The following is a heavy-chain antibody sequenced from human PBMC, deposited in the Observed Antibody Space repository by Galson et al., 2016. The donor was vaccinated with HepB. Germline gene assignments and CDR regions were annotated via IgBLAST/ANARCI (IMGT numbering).Heavy chain of an antibody. CDR1: GFTFSSYG. V-gene: IGHV3-48*02. Sequence: SLRLSCAASGFTFSSYGVHWVRQAPGKGLEWVSHIRSRSSTIYYADSVGGRFTISRDNTKNSLYLQMNSLRDEDTAVYYCARDGSSQFSSNWYVAFDIWGQGTVVTVSS. J-gene: IGHJ3*02. D-gene: IGHD6-13*01. CDR2: IRSRSSTI. CDR3: ARDGSSQFSSNWYVAFDI.